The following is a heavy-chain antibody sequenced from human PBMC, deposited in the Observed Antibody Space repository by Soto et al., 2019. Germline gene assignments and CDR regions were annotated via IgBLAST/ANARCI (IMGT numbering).Heavy chain of an antibody. CDR2: ISPYSGNT. J-gene: IGHJ6*02. CDR1: GYIFVNYG. V-gene: IGHV1-18*01. Sequence: QVQLVQSGDEVRKPGSSVKVSCKASGYIFVNYGIAWVRQAPGQGLEWMGWISPYSGNTHYASKVQGRLTMTTDTSTNTAYKEQGSLTSHETAVYYCAMVDNYVTPTPQDVWGQGTTVTVSS. CDR3: AMVDNYVTPTPQDV. D-gene: IGHD3-16*01.